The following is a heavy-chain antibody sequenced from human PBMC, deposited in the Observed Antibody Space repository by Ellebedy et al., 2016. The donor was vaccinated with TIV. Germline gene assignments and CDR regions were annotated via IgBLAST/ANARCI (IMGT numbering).Heavy chain of an antibody. Sequence: MPSETLSLTCAISGDSVSSNSAGWNWIRQSPSRGLEWLGRTYYRSKWYTDYAVSVTSRITINPDTSKNQFSLQLNSVTPEDTAVYYCARRSRRNVMDVWGQGTTVTVSS. J-gene: IGHJ6*02. D-gene: IGHD1-26*01. CDR2: TYYRSKWYT. CDR1: GDSVSSNSAG. CDR3: ARRSRRNVMDV. V-gene: IGHV6-1*01.